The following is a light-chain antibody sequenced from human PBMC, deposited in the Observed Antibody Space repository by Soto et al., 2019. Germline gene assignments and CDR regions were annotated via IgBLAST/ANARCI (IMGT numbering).Light chain of an antibody. Sequence: EIVLTQSPGTLSLSPGERATLSCGASQTVSSNYLAWYQQKPGQAPRLLIYGASSRATGIPDRFSGSGSGTDFVLTISRLEPEDFVLYYCQQYDSSFPAFGQGTKVEI. V-gene: IGKV3-20*01. CDR3: QQYDSSFPA. CDR2: GAS. CDR1: QTVSSNY. J-gene: IGKJ1*01.